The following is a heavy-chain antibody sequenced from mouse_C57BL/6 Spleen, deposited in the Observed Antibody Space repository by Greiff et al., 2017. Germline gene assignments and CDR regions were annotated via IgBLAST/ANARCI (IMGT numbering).Heavy chain of an antibody. V-gene: IGHV1-15*01. J-gene: IGHJ2*01. CDR3: TRDTMIKKGFDY. Sequence: SGAELVRPGASVTLSCKASGYTFTDYEMHWVKQTPVHGLEWIGAIDPETGGTAYNQKFKGKAILTADKSSSTSYMELRILTSADSAVYYCTRDTMIKKGFDYWGQGTTLTVSS. CDR2: IDPETGGT. D-gene: IGHD2-4*01. CDR1: GYTFTDYE.